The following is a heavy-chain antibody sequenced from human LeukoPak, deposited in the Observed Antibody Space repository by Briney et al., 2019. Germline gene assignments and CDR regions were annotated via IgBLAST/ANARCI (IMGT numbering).Heavy chain of an antibody. CDR1: GFTFSSYW. Sequence: GGSLRLSCAASGFTFSSYWMHWVRQAPGKGLVWVSRINSDGSGTRYGGSEKGRFTISRDNAKNTMYLQMNSLRGENTAVYYCARDDYGDYGIDYWGQGTLVTVSS. J-gene: IGHJ4*02. CDR2: INSDGSGT. CDR3: ARDDYGDYGIDY. D-gene: IGHD4-17*01. V-gene: IGHV3-74*01.